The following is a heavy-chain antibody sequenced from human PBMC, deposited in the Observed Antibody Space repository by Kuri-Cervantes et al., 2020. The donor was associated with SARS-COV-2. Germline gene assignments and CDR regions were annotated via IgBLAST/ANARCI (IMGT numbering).Heavy chain of an antibody. J-gene: IGHJ6*03. D-gene: IGHD7-27*01. CDR2: IAPIFGKT. CDR3: ATRVAGDPDYYYYYMDV. Sequence: SVKVSCKASGYTFTSYGISWVRQAPGQGLEWMGGIAPIFGKTDYAQKFQGRVTITADESTNTVYMELSSLRSEDTVVYYCATRVAGDPDYYYYYMDVWGTGTTVTVSS. V-gene: IGHV1-69*13. CDR1: GYTFTSYG.